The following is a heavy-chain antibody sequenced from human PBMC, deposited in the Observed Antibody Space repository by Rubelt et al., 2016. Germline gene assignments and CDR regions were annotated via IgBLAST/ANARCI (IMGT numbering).Heavy chain of an antibody. CDR2: ISYSGST. D-gene: IGHD3-10*01. V-gene: IGHV4-61*06. J-gene: IGHJ6*02. CDR3: ALMVRDLRGGMDV. Sequence: IGYISYSGSTNYNPSLKSRVTISVDTSKNQFSLKLSSVTAADTAVYYCALMVRDLRGGMDVWGQGTTVTVSS.